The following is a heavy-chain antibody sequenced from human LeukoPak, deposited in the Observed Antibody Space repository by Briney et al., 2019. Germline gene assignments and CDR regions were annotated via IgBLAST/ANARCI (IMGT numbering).Heavy chain of an antibody. CDR3: ARDATTVTNWFDP. CDR2: IKHSGST. Sequence: SETLSLTCAVYGGSFSGYYWSWIRQPPGKGLEWIGEIKHSGSTNYNPSLKSRVTISVDTSKNQFSLKLSSVTAADTAVYYCARDATTVTNWFDPWGQGTLVTVSS. CDR1: GGSFSGYY. J-gene: IGHJ5*02. V-gene: IGHV4-34*01. D-gene: IGHD4-17*01.